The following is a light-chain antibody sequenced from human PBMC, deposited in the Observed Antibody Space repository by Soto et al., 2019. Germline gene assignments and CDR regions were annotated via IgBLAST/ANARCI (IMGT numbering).Light chain of an antibody. V-gene: IGKV3-20*01. CDR3: QQYGSSPST. CDR1: QSVSSSY. CDR2: GAS. J-gene: IGKJ5*01. Sequence: EIVLTQSPGTLSLSPGEGATLSCRASQSVSSSYLAWYQQNPGQAPRLLIYGASTRATDIPDRFSGSGSGTDFTLTIGRLEPEDCAVYYCQQYGSSPSTFGPGTRLESK.